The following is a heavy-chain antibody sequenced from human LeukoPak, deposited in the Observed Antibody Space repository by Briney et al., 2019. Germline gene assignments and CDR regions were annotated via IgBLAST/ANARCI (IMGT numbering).Heavy chain of an antibody. J-gene: IGHJ6*03. Sequence: GGSLRLSCAASGFTFSSYAMSWVRQAPGKGLEWVSAISGSGGSTYYADSVKGRFTISRDNAKNSLYLQMSSLRAEDTALYYCVRETPIAVAGTISFYFYMDVWGKGTTVTVSS. V-gene: IGHV3-23*01. CDR3: VRETPIAVAGTISFYFYMDV. CDR2: ISGSGGST. CDR1: GFTFSSYA. D-gene: IGHD6-19*01.